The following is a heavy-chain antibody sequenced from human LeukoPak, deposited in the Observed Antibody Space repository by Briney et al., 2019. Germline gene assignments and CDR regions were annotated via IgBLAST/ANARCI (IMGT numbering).Heavy chain of an antibody. CDR2: ISYDGSNK. CDR1: GFTFSSYA. Sequence: GGSLRLSCAASGFTFSSYAMHWVRQAAGKGLEWVAVISYDGSNKYYADSVKGRFTISRDNSKNTLYLQMNSLRAEDTAVYYCARSRRVVVVADAFDIWGQGTMVTVSS. J-gene: IGHJ3*02. D-gene: IGHD3-22*01. CDR3: ARSRRVVVVADAFDI. V-gene: IGHV3-30-3*01.